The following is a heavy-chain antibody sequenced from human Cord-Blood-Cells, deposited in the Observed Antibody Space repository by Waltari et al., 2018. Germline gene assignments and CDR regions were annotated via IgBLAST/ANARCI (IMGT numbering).Heavy chain of an antibody. Sequence: QLQLQESGPGLVKPSETLSLTCTVSGGSISSSSYYWGWIRQPPGKGLAWIGSIYYSGSTYYNPSLKSRVTRSVDTSKNQFSLKLRSVTAADTAVYCCATFLPVPPFDYWGQGTLVTVSS. J-gene: IGHJ4*02. D-gene: IGHD1-1*01. V-gene: IGHV4-39*01. CDR3: ATFLPVPPFDY. CDR1: GGSISSSSYY. CDR2: IYYSGST.